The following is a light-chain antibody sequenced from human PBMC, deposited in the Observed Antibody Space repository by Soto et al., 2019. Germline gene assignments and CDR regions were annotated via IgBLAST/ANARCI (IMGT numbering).Light chain of an antibody. CDR2: DAS. CDR3: QQRINWPLT. CDR1: QSVSRF. J-gene: IGKJ4*01. Sequence: EIVLTQSPATLSLFPGESATLSCTTSQSVSRFLGWYQLKPGQSPRLLIYDASNRAPGIPARFSGGGVGRNFSLTISSLEPEDFEIYYCQQRINWPLTFGAGTKVDIX. V-gene: IGKV3-11*02.